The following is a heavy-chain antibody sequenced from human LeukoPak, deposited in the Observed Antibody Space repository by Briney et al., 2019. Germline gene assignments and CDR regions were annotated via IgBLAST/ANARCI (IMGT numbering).Heavy chain of an antibody. CDR3: AREWGSGYFSIDY. Sequence: GGSLRLSCAASGLTVSSNYMTWVRQAPGKGREWVSVIYGGGSTYYTDSVKGRFIISRDNSKNTLYLQMNSLRAEDTGVYYCAREWGSGYFSIDYWGQGTLVTVSS. J-gene: IGHJ4*02. D-gene: IGHD5-12*01. V-gene: IGHV3-53*01. CDR1: GLTVSSNY. CDR2: IYGGGST.